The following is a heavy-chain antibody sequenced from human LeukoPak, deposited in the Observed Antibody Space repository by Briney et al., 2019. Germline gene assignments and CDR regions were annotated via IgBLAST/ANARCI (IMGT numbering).Heavy chain of an antibody. D-gene: IGHD2-8*02. CDR3: ARDPVVYAILNWFDP. CDR2: ISYDGSTK. J-gene: IGHJ5*02. CDR1: GFTFSSYA. V-gene: IGHV3-30-3*01. Sequence: PGGSLRLSCAASGFTFSSYAMHWVRQAPGKGLEWVAVISYDGSTKYYADSVKGRFTISRDNSKNTLHLQVNSLRAEDTAVYYCARDPVVYAILNWFDPWGQGTLVTVSS.